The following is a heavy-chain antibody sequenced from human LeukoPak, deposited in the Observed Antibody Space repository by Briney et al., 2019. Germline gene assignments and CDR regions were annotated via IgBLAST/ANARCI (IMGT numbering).Heavy chain of an antibody. Sequence: ASVKVSCKASGYTFTSYYMHWVRRAPGQGLEWMGIINPSGGSTSYAQKFQGRVTMTRDTSTSTVYMELSSLRSEDTAVYYCARGHRYFDWLIDSSGIARWFDPWGQGTLVTVSS. V-gene: IGHV1-46*01. CDR1: GYTFTSYY. CDR3: ARGHRYFDWLIDSSGIARWFDP. J-gene: IGHJ5*02. D-gene: IGHD3-9*01. CDR2: INPSGGST.